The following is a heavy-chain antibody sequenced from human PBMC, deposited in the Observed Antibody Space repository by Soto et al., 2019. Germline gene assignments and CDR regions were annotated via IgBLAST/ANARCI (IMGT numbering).Heavy chain of an antibody. J-gene: IGHJ5*02. CDR1: GYTFTNYG. CDR2: ISADNGKT. V-gene: IGHV1-18*01. D-gene: IGHD5-18*01. Sequence: QVQLVQSGAEVKKPGASVKVSCKASGYTFTNYGISWVRQAPGQGLEWMGWISADNGKTNYAQKLQGRVTMTTDTSTRTAYMALRSLRSDDTAVYYCARVLRGYSYTQGVWFDPWGQGTLVTVSS. CDR3: ARVLRGYSYTQGVWFDP.